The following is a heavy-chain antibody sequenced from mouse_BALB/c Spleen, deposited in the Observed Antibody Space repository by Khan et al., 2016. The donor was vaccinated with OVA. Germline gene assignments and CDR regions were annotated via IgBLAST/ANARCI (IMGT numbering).Heavy chain of an antibody. Sequence: EVQLQQSGAEVVKPGASVKLSCTASGYNIKDNYMQWVKQRPEQGLEWIGRIDPANGNTKYDPKFQGKATITSDTSSNTAYLHLSRLTSADTAYAYWARTTMIMGFTYWGQGTLVTVSA. V-gene: IGHV14-3*02. CDR3: ARTTMIMGFTY. D-gene: IGHD2-4*01. J-gene: IGHJ3*01. CDR1: GYNIKDNY. CDR2: IDPANGNT.